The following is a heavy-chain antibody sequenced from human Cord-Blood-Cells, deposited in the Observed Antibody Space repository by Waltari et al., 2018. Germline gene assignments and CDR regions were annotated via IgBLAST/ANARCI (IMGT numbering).Heavy chain of an antibody. CDR1: VYTFTGYS. CDR3: ARRGPYSSGWYGY. V-gene: IGHV1-2*02. CDR2: INPNSGGT. Sequence: QVQLVLSGAEAKKPGASVKVSCKASVYTFTGYSMHWVRQAPGQGLEWMGWINPNSGGTNYAQKFQGRVTMTRDTSISTAYMELSRLRSDDTAVYYCARRGPYSSGWYGYWGQGTLVTVSS. D-gene: IGHD6-19*01. J-gene: IGHJ4*02.